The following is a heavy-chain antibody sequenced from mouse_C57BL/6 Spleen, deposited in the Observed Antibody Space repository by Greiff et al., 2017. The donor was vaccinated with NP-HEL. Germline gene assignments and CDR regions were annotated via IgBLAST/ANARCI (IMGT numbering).Heavy chain of an antibody. V-gene: IGHV5-17*01. J-gene: IGHJ2*01. CDR1: GFTFSDYG. Sequence: EVKVVESGGGLVKPGGSLKLSCAASGFTFSDYGMHWVRQAPEKGLEWVAYISSGSSTIYYVDTVKGRFTISRDNAKNTLFLQMTSLRSEDTAMYYCARDYYGVDYWGQGTTLTVSS. D-gene: IGHD1-1*01. CDR2: ISSGSSTI. CDR3: ARDYYGVDY.